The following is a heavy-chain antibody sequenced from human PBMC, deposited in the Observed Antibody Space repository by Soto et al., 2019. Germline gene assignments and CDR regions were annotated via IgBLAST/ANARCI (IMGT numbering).Heavy chain of an antibody. V-gene: IGHV3-53*01. Sequence: GGSLRLSCAASGFTVSSNYMSWVRQAPGKGLEWVSVIYSGGSTYYADSVKGRFTISGDNSKNTLYLQMNSLRAEDTAVYYCARAEMATIPLDYWGQGTLVTVSS. CDR3: ARAEMATIPLDY. J-gene: IGHJ4*02. CDR1: GFTVSSNY. CDR2: IYSGGST. D-gene: IGHD5-12*01.